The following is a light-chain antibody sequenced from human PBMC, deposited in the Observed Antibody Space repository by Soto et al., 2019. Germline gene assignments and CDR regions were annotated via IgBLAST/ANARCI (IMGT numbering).Light chain of an antibody. Sequence: EIVLTQSPGTLSLSPGERATLSCRASQSVSASYLAWYQQKPGQAPRLLIYGASSRATGIPDRFSGSGAGTDFTFTISRLEPEDLAVYYCHQYGSSSWTCGQGTKVEIK. CDR3: HQYGSSSWT. V-gene: IGKV3-20*01. J-gene: IGKJ1*01. CDR1: QSVSASY. CDR2: GAS.